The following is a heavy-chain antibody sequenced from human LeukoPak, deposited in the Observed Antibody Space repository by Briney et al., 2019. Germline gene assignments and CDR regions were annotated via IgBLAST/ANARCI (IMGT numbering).Heavy chain of an antibody. J-gene: IGHJ4*02. V-gene: IGHV3-30-3*01. D-gene: IGHD5-24*01. CDR2: ISYDGSRK. CDR3: ARDWSPPRQQLGY. CDR1: GFTFSGYA. Sequence: GGSLRLSCAASGFTFSGYAMHWVRQAPCKGLEWVAAISYDGSRKYYANSVEGRFTISRDNSKNTLYLQMNSLRVEDTAVYYCARDWSPPRQQLGYWGQGTLVTVSS.